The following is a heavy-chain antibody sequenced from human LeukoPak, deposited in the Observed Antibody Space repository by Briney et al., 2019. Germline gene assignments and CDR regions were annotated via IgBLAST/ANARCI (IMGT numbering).Heavy chain of an antibody. J-gene: IGHJ4*02. V-gene: IGHV3-30*18. D-gene: IGHD5-12*01. CDR2: ISYDGSNK. Sequence: GGSLRLSCAASGFTFSSYGMHRVRQAPGKGLEWVAVISYDGSNKYYADSVKGRFTISRDNSKNTLYLQMNSLRAEDTAVYYCAKDRGGYSGYDPDYWGQGTLVTVSS. CDR1: GFTFSSYG. CDR3: AKDRGGYSGYDPDY.